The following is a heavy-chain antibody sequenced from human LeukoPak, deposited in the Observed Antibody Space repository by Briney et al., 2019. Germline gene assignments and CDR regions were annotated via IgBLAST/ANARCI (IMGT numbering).Heavy chain of an antibody. CDR3: ARVSSSPHHYYYYYMDV. Sequence: GESLKISCKGSGYSFTSYWIGWVRQMPGKGLEWMGIIYPGDSDTRYSPSFQGQVTISADKSISTAYLQWSSLKASDTAMYYCARVSSSPHHYYYYYMDVWGKGTTVTVSS. D-gene: IGHD6-19*01. V-gene: IGHV5-51*01. CDR1: GYSFTSYW. CDR2: IYPGDSDT. J-gene: IGHJ6*03.